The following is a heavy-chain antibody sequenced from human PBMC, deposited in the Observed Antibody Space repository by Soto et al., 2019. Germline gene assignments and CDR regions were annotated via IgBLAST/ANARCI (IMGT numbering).Heavy chain of an antibody. V-gene: IGHV4-59*01. Sequence: SETLSLTCTVSGASINDYYWSWIRQPPGKGLEWIGFVYYSGSTTYNPSLKSRVTISVDTSKNQFSLKLNSVTAADTAVYYCARDRGYSGYDGFDYWGQGTLVTVSS. CDR3: ARDRGYSGYDGFDY. CDR2: VYYSGST. J-gene: IGHJ4*02. D-gene: IGHD5-12*01. CDR1: GASINDYY.